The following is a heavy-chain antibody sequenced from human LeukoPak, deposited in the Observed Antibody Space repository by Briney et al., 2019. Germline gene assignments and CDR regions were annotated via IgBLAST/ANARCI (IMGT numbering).Heavy chain of an antibody. V-gene: IGHV3-30*04. Sequence: GRSLRLSCAASGFTFSSYAMHWVRQAPGKGLEWVAVISYDGSNKYYADSVKGRFTISRDNSKNTLYLQMNSLRAEDTAVYYCARAHYYGSGSYSNDFDYWGQGTLVTVSS. J-gene: IGHJ4*02. CDR2: ISYDGSNK. CDR3: ARAHYYGSGSYSNDFDY. CDR1: GFTFSSYA. D-gene: IGHD3-10*01.